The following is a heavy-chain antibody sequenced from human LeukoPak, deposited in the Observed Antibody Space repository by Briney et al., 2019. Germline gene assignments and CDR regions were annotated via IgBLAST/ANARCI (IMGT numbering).Heavy chain of an antibody. V-gene: IGHV3-7*03. CDR3: ARIAAAGFDC. Sequence: GGSLRLSCAASGFTFSSYSMNWVRQAPGKGLEWVANIKQDGSEKYYVDSLKGRFTISRDNAKNSLYLQMNSLRAEDTAVYYCARIAAAGFDCWGQGTLVTVSS. D-gene: IGHD6-13*01. J-gene: IGHJ5*01. CDR1: GFTFSSYS. CDR2: IKQDGSEK.